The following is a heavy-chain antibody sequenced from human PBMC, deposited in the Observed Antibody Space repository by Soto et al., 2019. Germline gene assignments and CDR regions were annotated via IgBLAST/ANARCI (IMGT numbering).Heavy chain of an antibody. CDR2: IYYSGST. Sequence: PSETLSLTCTVSGGSISSGYYYWSWIRQPPGKGLEWIGYIYYSGSTYYNPSLKSRVTISVDTSKNQFSLKLSSVTAADTAVYYCARDLGDAAAGTNWFDPWGQGTLVTVSS. J-gene: IGHJ5*02. CDR1: GGSISSGYYY. V-gene: IGHV4-30-4*01. CDR3: ARDLGDAAAGTNWFDP. D-gene: IGHD6-13*01.